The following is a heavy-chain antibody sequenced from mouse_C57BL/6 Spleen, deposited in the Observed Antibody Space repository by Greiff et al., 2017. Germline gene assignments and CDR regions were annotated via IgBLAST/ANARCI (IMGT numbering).Heavy chain of an antibody. J-gene: IGHJ4*01. D-gene: IGHD1-1*01. V-gene: IGHV1-50*01. Sequence: QVQLQQPGAELVKPGASVKLSCKASGYTFTSYWMQWVKQRPGQGLEWIGEIDPSDSYTNYNQKFKGKATLTVDTSSSTAYMQLISLPSEDSAVYYCARRVTAVQDAMDYWGQGTSVTVSS. CDR3: ARRVTAVQDAMDY. CDR2: IDPSDSYT. CDR1: GYTFTSYW.